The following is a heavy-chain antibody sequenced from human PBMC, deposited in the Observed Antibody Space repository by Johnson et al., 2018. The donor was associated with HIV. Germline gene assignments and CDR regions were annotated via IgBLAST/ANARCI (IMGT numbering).Heavy chain of an antibody. D-gene: IGHD2-15*01. J-gene: IGHJ3*02. CDR1: GFNFSSYA. V-gene: IGHV3-30*04. Sequence: VQLVESGGGVVQPGRSLRLSCAASGFNFSSYAMHWVRQAPGKGLEWVAVISYDGSNKYYADSVKGRFTISRDNSKNTLYLQMNSLRAEDTAVYYCARFDEGWTAFDIWGQGTMVTVSS. CDR2: ISYDGSNK. CDR3: ARFDEGWTAFDI.